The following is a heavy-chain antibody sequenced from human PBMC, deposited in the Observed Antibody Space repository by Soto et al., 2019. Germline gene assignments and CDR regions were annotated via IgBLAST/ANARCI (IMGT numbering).Heavy chain of an antibody. CDR1: GFTFSSYG. CDR2: ISYDGSNK. Sequence: QVQLVESGGGVVQPGRSLRLSCAVSGFTFSSYGMHWVRQAPGKGLEWVAVISYDGSNKYYADSVKGRFTISRDNSKNTLYLQMNSLRAEDTAVYYCANTAYYYDSSGYFDYWGQGTLVTVSS. V-gene: IGHV3-30*18. CDR3: ANTAYYYDSSGYFDY. J-gene: IGHJ4*02. D-gene: IGHD3-22*01.